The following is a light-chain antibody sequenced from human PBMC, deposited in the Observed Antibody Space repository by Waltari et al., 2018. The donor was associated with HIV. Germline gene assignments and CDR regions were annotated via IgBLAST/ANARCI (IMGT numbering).Light chain of an antibody. J-gene: IGLJ3*02. CDR3: HSYDSGLGAL. Sequence: QSVLTQPPSVSGAPGKTVNISCTGSNAHIGADYDVPWYQQFPGRAPKVLIYGNNKRPSGIPDRFSGSKSGTSASLAITGLQSDDEADYYCHSYDSGLGALFGGGTKVTVL. V-gene: IGLV1-40*01. CDR1: NAHIGADYD. CDR2: GNN.